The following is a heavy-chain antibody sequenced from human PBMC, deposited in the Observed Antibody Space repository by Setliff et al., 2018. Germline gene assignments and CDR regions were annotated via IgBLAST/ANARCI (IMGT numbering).Heavy chain of an antibody. CDR1: GFSLSTSGVA. D-gene: IGHD6-13*01. Sequence: SGPTLVNPTQTLTLTCTFSGFSLSTSGVAVGWIRQPPGKALEWLALIYWDDSYEDKRYSPSLKNRLTIAKDTSRNQVVLTMTNMDPVDTATYYCAHRRAGSGNWYDLGWFDPWGQGTLVTVSS. CDR2: IYWDDSYEDK. J-gene: IGHJ5*02. CDR3: AHRRAGSGNWYDLGWFDP. V-gene: IGHV2-5*02.